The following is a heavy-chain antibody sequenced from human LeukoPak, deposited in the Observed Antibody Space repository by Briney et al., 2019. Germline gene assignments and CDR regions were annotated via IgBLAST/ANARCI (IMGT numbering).Heavy chain of an antibody. CDR1: GFTFSSYW. CDR3: ASLGYSKGYYYGMDV. J-gene: IGHJ6*02. D-gene: IGHD4-11*01. Sequence: GGSLRLSCAASGFTFSSYWMHWVRQAPGKGLGWVSRINSDGSSTSYADYVKGRFTISRDNAKNTLYLQMNSLRAEDTALYYCASLGYSKGYYYGMDVWGQGTTVTVSS. V-gene: IGHV3-74*01. CDR2: INSDGSST.